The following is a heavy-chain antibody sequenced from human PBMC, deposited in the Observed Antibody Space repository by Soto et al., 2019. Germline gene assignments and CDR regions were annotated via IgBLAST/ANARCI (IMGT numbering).Heavy chain of an antibody. Sequence: CKASGYTFTSYGSSWLRQANKQGLEWMGWISAYNGNTNYAQKLQGRVTMTTDTSTSTAYMELRSLRSDDTAVYYCARDVGGWSHYGDYDYWGQGTLVTVSS. CDR1: GYTFTSYG. CDR2: ISAYNGNT. J-gene: IGHJ4*02. V-gene: IGHV1-18*01. D-gene: IGHD4-17*01. CDR3: ARDVGGWSHYGDYDY.